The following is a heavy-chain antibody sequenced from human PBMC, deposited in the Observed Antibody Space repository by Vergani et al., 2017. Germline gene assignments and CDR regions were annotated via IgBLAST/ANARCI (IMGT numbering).Heavy chain of an antibody. CDR3: ARFGQWLGHDY. CDR1: GGSFSGYY. Sequence: QVQLQQWGAGLLKPSETLSLTCAVYGGSFSGYYWSWTRQPPGKGLEWIGEINHSGSTNYNPSLKSRVTISVDTSKNQFSLKLSSVTAADTAVYYCARFGQWLGHDYWGQGTLVTVSS. V-gene: IGHV4-34*01. J-gene: IGHJ4*02. D-gene: IGHD6-19*01. CDR2: INHSGST.